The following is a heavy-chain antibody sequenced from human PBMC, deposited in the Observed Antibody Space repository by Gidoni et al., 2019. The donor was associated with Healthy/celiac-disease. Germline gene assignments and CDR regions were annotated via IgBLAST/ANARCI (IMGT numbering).Heavy chain of an antibody. V-gene: IGHV1-46*01. J-gene: IGHJ4*02. D-gene: IGHD3-22*01. CDR3: ARGKRIGYDSSGQLRGYFDY. CDR2: INPSGGST. CDR1: GYTFTSYY. Sequence: QLQLVQPGAAVKNPRAAVNVSCKASGYTFTSYYMHRGRQGTGQGLEWMGIINPSGGSTSYGQKFQGRVTMNRDTSTSTVYMGLSSLRSEDTAVYYWARGKRIGYDSSGQLRGYFDYWGQGTLVTVSS.